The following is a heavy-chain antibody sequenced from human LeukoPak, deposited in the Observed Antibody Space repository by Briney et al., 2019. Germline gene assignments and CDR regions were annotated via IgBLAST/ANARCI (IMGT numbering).Heavy chain of an antibody. J-gene: IGHJ5*02. CDR2: IKQDGSEK. Sequence: GGSLRLSCAASGFTFSSYSMNWVRQSPGKGLEWVANIKQDGSEKYYVDSVKGRFTISRDNAKNSLYLQMNSLRAEDTAVYYCARGSYGSGSYYEGNWFDTWGQGTLVTVSS. CDR3: ARGSYGSGSYYEGNWFDT. D-gene: IGHD3-10*01. CDR1: GFTFSSYS. V-gene: IGHV3-7*01.